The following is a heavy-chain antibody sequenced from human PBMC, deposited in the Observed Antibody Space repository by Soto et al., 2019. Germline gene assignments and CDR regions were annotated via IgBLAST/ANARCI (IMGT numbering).Heavy chain of an antibody. J-gene: IGHJ6*02. CDR3: ARDGMGGGVGYYYYDYGMDV. D-gene: IGHD2-8*01. V-gene: IGHV4-34*01. CDR1: GGSFSGYY. Sequence: QVQLQQWGAGLLKPSETLSLTCAVYGGSFSGYYWSWIRQPPGKGLEWIGEINHSGSTNYNPSLKSRVTISVDTSKNQFSLKLSSVTAADTAVYYCARDGMGGGVGYYYYDYGMDVWGQGTTVTVSS. CDR2: INHSGST.